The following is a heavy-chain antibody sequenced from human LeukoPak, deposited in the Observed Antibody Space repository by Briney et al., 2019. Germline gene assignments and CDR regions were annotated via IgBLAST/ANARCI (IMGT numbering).Heavy chain of an antibody. D-gene: IGHD2-15*01. V-gene: IGHV3-23*01. CDR3: AKDWGLGYCSGGSCPLDAFDI. Sequence: GGSLRLSCAASGFTFSTYAMNWVRQAPGKGLEWVSGLSDSGNDTYYADSVKGRFTISRDNSKNTLYLQMNSLRAEDTAVYYCAKDWGLGYCSGGSCPLDAFDIWGQGTILTVSS. CDR2: LSDSGNDT. CDR1: GFTFSTYA. J-gene: IGHJ3*02.